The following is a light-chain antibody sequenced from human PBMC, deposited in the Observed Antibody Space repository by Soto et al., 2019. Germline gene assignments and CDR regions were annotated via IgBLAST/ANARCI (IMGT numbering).Light chain of an antibody. CDR3: QQYDTYYT. J-gene: IGKJ2*01. CDR2: KSF. CDR1: QSISSW. Sequence: DIQMTQSPSTLSASVGDRVSITCRASQSISSWLAWYQQKAGKAPKLLIYKSFSLETGVPSRFSGSGSGTEFTLTINSLQPEDFATYFCQQYDTYYTFGQGTKVDIK. V-gene: IGKV1-5*03.